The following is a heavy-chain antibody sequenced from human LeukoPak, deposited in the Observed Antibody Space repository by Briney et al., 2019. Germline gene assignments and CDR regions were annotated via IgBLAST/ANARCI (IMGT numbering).Heavy chain of an antibody. D-gene: IGHD3-10*01. CDR3: ARDLRYYYGSKEVVYFDI. Sequence: SETLSLTCTVSGASITSYFWSWIRQPPGKGLEWVGYIFYSGNTNYNPSLKKRVTISVDTSKNQFSLKLSSVTAADTAIYYCARDLRYYYGSKEVVYFDIWGQGTLVTVSS. CDR1: GASITSYF. J-gene: IGHJ4*02. CDR2: IFYSGNT. V-gene: IGHV4-59*01.